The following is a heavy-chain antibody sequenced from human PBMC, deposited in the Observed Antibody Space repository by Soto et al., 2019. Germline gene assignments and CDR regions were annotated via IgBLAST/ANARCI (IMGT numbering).Heavy chain of an antibody. CDR1: GYTFAGYY. V-gene: IGHV1-2*04. CDR2: INPNGGGT. J-gene: IGHJ5*02. CDR3: ARGGPDNVVLVPSTIADYNWFDP. Sequence: ASVKVSCKASGYTFAGYYMHWVRQVPGQGLEWMGWINPNGGGTNYAQKFQGWLTLTRDTSINTAFMELSSLKSDDTAVYYCARGGPDNVVLVPSTIADYNWFDPWGPGTLVTVSS. D-gene: IGHD2-2*01.